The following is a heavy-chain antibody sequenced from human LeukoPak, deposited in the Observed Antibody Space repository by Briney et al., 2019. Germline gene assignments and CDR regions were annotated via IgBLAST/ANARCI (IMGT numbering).Heavy chain of an antibody. CDR3: AKELWRLGYYFDY. CDR2: ISYDGSNK. CDR1: GFTFSSYA. D-gene: IGHD5-18*01. J-gene: IGHJ4*02. Sequence: PGGSLRLSCAASGFTFSSYAMHWVRQAPGKGLEWVAVISYDGSNKYYADSVKGRFTISRDNSKNTLYLQMNSLRAEDTAVYYCAKELWRLGYYFDYWGQGTLVTVSS. V-gene: IGHV3-30*18.